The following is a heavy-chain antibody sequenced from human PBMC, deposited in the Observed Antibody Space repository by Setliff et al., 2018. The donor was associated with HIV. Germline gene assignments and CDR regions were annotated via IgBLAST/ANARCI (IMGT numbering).Heavy chain of an antibody. D-gene: IGHD6-19*01. Sequence: GASVKVSCKASGGTFSSYAINWVRPAPGQGPEWMGGIIPIFATANYAQKFQGRVTITADESTSTAYMELSSLRSEDTAVYYCARDSGSGWYGGDYWGQGTLVTVSS. CDR3: ARDSGSGWYGGDY. CDR2: IIPIFATA. J-gene: IGHJ4*02. CDR1: GGTFSSYA. V-gene: IGHV1-69*13.